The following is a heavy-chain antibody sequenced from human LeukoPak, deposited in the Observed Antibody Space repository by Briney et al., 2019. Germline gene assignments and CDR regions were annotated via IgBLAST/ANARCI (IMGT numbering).Heavy chain of an antibody. D-gene: IGHD2-15*01. CDR3: ARGGSGGRPATHLRPDYYMDV. V-gene: IGHV1-69*13. J-gene: IGHJ6*03. CDR2: IIPIFGTA. Sequence: SVKVSCKASGGTFSSYAISWVRQAPGQGLEWMGGIIPIFGTANYAQEFQGRVTITADESTSTAYMELSSLRSEDTAVYYCARGGSGGRPATHLRPDYYMDVWGKGTTVTVSS. CDR1: GGTFSSYA.